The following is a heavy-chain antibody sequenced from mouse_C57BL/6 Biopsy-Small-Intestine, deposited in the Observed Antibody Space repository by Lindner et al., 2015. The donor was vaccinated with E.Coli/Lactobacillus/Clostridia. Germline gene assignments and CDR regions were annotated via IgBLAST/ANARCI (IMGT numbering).Heavy chain of an antibody. CDR3: ARHSSGYPFAY. CDR2: ISYDGSN. J-gene: IGHJ3*01. D-gene: IGHD3-1*01. V-gene: IGHV3-6*01. Sequence: VQLQESGPGLVKPSQSLSLTCSVTGYSITSGYYWNWIRQFPGNKLEWMGYISYDGSNNYNPSLKNRISITRDTSKNQFFLKLNSVTTEDTATYYCARHSSGYPFAYWGQGTLVTVSA. CDR1: GYSITSGYY.